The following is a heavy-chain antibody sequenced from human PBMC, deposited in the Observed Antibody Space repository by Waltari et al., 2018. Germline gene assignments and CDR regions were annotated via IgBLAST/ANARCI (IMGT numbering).Heavy chain of an antibody. CDR1: GGSISSSSYY. CDR2: IYYSGST. CDR3: ASRGSSSWSDAFDI. V-gene: IGHV4-39*01. Sequence: QLQLQESGPGLVKPSETLSLTCTVSGGSISSSSYYWGWIRQPPGKGLEWIGSIYYSGSTYYNPSLKSRVTISVDTSKNQFSLKLSSVTAADTAVYYCASRGSSSWSDAFDIWGQGTMVTVSS. J-gene: IGHJ3*02. D-gene: IGHD6-13*01.